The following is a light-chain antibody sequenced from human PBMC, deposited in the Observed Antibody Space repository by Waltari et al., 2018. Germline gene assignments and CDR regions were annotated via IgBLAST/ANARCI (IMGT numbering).Light chain of an antibody. Sequence: QSAPTQPASVSASPGQSITISCKGTSSDIGSYNLVSWYQQHPGKAPKVMIYDVTKRPSGVSNRFSGSKSGYTASLTVSGLQAEDESDYYCCSYAGDSLWVFGGGTKLTVL. V-gene: IGLV2-23*02. J-gene: IGLJ3*02. CDR2: DVT. CDR3: CSYAGDSLWV. CDR1: SSDIGSYNL.